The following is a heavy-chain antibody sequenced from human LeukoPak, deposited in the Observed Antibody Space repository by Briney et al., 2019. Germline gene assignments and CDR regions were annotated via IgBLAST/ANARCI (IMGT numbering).Heavy chain of an antibody. V-gene: IGHV3-23*01. D-gene: IGHD2-15*01. J-gene: IGHJ4*02. CDR3: ARDRRYCSGSRCYSGVDY. CDR2: ITNIGGGT. CDR1: GFTFSTYA. Sequence: GGSLRLSCAASGFTFSTYAMTWVRQAPGKGLEWVSAITNIGGGTFYEDPVKGRFTISRDNSKNTLYLQMNSLRAEDTAVYYFARDRRYCSGSRCYSGVDYWGQGALVTVSS.